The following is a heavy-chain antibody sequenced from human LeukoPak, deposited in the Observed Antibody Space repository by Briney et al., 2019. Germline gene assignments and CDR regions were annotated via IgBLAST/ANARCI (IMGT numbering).Heavy chain of an antibody. J-gene: IGHJ6*03. CDR1: GYSFTNYW. CDR2: IYPGDSDT. V-gene: IGHV5-51*01. Sequence: GESLKISCKGSGYSFTNYWIGWVRQMPGKGLEWMGIIYPGDSDTRYSPSFQGQVTISADKSISTAYLQWSSLKASDTAMYYCARHREEWSSVYYYYYYMDVWGKGTTVTVSS. CDR3: ARHREEWSSVYYYYYYMDV. D-gene: IGHD3-3*01.